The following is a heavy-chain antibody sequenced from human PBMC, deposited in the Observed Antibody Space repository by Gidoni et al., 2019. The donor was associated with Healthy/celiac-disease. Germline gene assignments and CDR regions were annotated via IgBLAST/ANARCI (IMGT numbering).Heavy chain of an antibody. J-gene: IGHJ5*02. CDR3: AHRRETWDGGRGNNWFDP. Sequence: QITLKESGPTLVKPTQTLTLTCTFSGFSLSTSGVGVGWIRQPPGKALEWLALIYWDDDKRYSPSLKSRLTITKDTSKNQVVLTMTNMDPVDTATYYCAHRRETWDGGRGNNWFDPWGQGTLVTVSS. V-gene: IGHV2-5*02. D-gene: IGHD1-26*01. CDR1: GFSLSTSGVG. CDR2: IYWDDDK.